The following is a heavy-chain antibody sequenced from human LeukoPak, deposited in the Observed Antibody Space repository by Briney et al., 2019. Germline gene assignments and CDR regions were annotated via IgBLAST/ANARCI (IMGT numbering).Heavy chain of an antibody. Sequence: SETLSLTCTVSGGSISSSSYYWGWIRQPPGKGLEWIGSIYYSGSTYYHPSLKSRVTISVDTSKNQFSLKLSSVTAADTAVYYCARKGIAAADPVDYWGQGTLVTVSS. J-gene: IGHJ4*02. D-gene: IGHD6-13*01. CDR2: IYYSGST. CDR1: GGSISSSSYY. CDR3: ARKGIAAADPVDY. V-gene: IGHV4-39*01.